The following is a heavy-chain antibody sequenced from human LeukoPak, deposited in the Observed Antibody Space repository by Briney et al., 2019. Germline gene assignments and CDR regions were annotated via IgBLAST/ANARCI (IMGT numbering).Heavy chain of an antibody. D-gene: IGHD6-25*01. J-gene: IGHJ4*02. V-gene: IGHV3-30-3*01. CDR1: GFTFKNHV. Sequence: PGGSLRLSCEASGFTFKNHVMHWVRQAPGKGLEWEATILYGGNTKFYADSVKGRFTISRDNSQNTVDLQTNSLRAEDTAVYYCARERTRAADFDYWGQGTLVTVSS. CDR3: ARERTRAADFDY. CDR2: ILYGGNTK.